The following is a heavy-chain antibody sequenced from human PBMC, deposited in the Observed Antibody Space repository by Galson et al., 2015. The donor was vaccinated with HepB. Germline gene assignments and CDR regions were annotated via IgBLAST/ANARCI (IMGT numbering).Heavy chain of an antibody. CDR3: AREAHIAAPASFDY. Sequence: SLRLSCAASGFTFTNYAMNWVRQAPGKGLEWVSDISGSGSRTSYADSVKGRFTISRDNSENIVYLHMSSLRAEDTAIYYCAREAHIAAPASFDYWGQGTLVTVSS. J-gene: IGHJ4*02. CDR2: ISGSGSRT. V-gene: IGHV3-23*01. CDR1: GFTFTNYA. D-gene: IGHD6-25*01.